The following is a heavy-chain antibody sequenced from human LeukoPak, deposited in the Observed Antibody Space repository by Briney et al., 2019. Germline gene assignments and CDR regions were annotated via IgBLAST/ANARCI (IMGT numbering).Heavy chain of an antibody. Sequence: GGSLRLSCAASGFTVSSNYVSWVRQAPGKGLEWVSVIYSGGSTYYADSLKGRITISRDNAKNTVYLQMNSLRAEDTGVYCCARLPTGDYWGQGTLVTVSS. CDR1: GFTVSSNY. J-gene: IGHJ4*02. CDR2: IYSGGST. CDR3: ARLPTGDY. V-gene: IGHV3-53*01.